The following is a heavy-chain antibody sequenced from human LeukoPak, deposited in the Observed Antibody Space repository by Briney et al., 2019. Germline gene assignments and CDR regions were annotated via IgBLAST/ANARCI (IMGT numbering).Heavy chain of an antibody. CDR3: ARPYYYDSSGYDWGLDY. J-gene: IGHJ4*02. Sequence: GGSLRLSCAASGFTFSSYWMDWVRQAPGKGLEWVAVIWYDGSNKYYADSVKGRFTISRDNSKNTLYLQMNSLRAEDTAVYYCARPYYYDSSGYDWGLDYWGQGTLVTVSS. V-gene: IGHV3-33*08. CDR2: IWYDGSNK. CDR1: GFTFSSYW. D-gene: IGHD3-22*01.